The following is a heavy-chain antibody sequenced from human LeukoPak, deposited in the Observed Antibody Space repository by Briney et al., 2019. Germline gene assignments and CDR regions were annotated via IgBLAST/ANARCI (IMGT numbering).Heavy chain of an antibody. CDR1: GFTFSSYW. J-gene: IGHJ4*02. D-gene: IGHD3-10*01. V-gene: IGHV3-7*01. CDR2: IKQDGSEK. Sequence: PGGSLRLSCAASGFTFSSYWMSWVRQAPGKGREWVAIIKQDGSEKYYVDSVKGRFTISRDNAKNSLYLQMNSLRAEDTAVYYCARDVLYYSGSGSHSDYWGQGTQVTVSS. CDR3: ARDVLYYSGSGSHSDY.